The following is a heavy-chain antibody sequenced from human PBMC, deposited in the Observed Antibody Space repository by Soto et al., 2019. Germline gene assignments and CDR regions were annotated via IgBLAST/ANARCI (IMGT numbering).Heavy chain of an antibody. CDR3: ARDKITGLFDY. CDR1: GGSISSGDYY. V-gene: IGHV4-61*08. D-gene: IGHD2-8*02. CDR2: IYYSGST. Sequence: PSETLSLTCTVSGGSISSGDYYWGWIRQPPGKGLEWIGYIYYSGSTNYNPSLKSRVAISVDTSKNQFSLKLTSVTAADTAVYYCARDKITGLFDYWGQGTLVTVSS. J-gene: IGHJ4*02.